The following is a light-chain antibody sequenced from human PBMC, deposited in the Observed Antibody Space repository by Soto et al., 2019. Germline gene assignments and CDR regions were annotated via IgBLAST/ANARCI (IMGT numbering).Light chain of an antibody. J-gene: IGKJ4*01. CDR2: GAS. Sequence: EVVMTQSPATVSVFPGEGVTLSCRASQTISTDLAWYQPKPGQAPRLLIYGASTRATGVPDRFSGGGSGTEFTLTISSLQSEDFAFYYCQQNNKWPPVTFGGGTKVEIK. CDR1: QTISTD. V-gene: IGKV3-15*01. CDR3: QQNNKWPPVT.